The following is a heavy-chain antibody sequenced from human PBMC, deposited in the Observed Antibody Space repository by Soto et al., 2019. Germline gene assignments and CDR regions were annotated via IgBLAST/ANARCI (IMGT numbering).Heavy chain of an antibody. V-gene: IGHV1-69*01. CDR3: AREVGYGDFSAARLD. Sequence: VQLMQSGAEVKKPGSSVKVSCKASGGTFSSHSINWVRQAPGQGLEWMGGIITLFGTSNYAQNCQGRVTTTADQSTSTAYMERNSLTSDDTAVYSCAREVGYGDFSAARLDWGQGTLVTVSS. D-gene: IGHD2-21*02. J-gene: IGHJ4*02. CDR1: GGTFSSHS. CDR2: IITLFGTS.